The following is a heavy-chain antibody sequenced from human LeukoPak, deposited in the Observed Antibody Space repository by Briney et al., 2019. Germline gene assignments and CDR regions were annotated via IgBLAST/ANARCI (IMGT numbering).Heavy chain of an antibody. V-gene: IGHV4-34*01. D-gene: IGHD3-10*01. J-gene: IGHJ5*02. CDR3: ARSYGLNNWFDP. CDR1: GGSFSGYY. Sequence: SETLSLTCAVYGGSFSGYYWSWIRQPPGKGLEWIGEINHSGSTNYNPSLKSRVTISVDTSKNQFSLKLSSVTAADTAVYYCARSYGLNNWFDPWGQGTLVTVSS. CDR2: INHSGST.